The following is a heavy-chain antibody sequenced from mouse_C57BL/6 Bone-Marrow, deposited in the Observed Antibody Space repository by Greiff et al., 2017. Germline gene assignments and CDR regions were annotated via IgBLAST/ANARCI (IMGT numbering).Heavy chain of an antibody. J-gene: IGHJ1*03. CDR2: IDPENGDT. CDR3: TTVEWLRRGYFDV. D-gene: IGHD2-2*01. Sequence: VQLKESGAELVRPGASVKLSCTASGFNIKDDYMHWVKQRPEQGLEWIGWIDPENGDTEYASKFPGKATITADTSSNTAYLQLSSLTSEDTAVYYCTTVEWLRRGYFDVWGTGTTVTVSS. V-gene: IGHV14-4*01. CDR1: GFNIKDDY.